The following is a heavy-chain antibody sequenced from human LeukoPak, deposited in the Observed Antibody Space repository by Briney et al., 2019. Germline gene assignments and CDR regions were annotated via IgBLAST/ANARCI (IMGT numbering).Heavy chain of an antibody. CDR3: ARDYGGNSGWFDP. J-gene: IGHJ5*02. Sequence: SETLSLTCTVSGGSISSGDYYWSWIRQPPGKGLEWIGYIYYSGSTYYNPSLKSRVTISVDTSKNQFSLKLSSVTAADTAVYYCARDYGGNSGWFDPWGQGTLVTVSS. V-gene: IGHV4-30-4*08. CDR1: GGSISSGDYY. CDR2: IYYSGST. D-gene: IGHD4-23*01.